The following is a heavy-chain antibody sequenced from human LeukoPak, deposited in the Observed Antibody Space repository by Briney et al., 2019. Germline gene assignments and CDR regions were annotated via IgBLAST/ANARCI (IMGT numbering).Heavy chain of an antibody. J-gene: IGHJ4*02. CDR1: GYTLTELS. CDR3: ARDPPRGTGTTSFS. V-gene: IGHV1-24*01. D-gene: IGHD1-7*01. CDR2: FDPEDGET. Sequence: ASVKVSCKVSGYTLTELSMHWVRQAPGKGLEWMGGFDPEDGETIYAQKFQGRVTMTEDTSTDTAYMELSSLRSEDTAVYYCARDPPRGTGTTSFSWGQGTLVTVSS.